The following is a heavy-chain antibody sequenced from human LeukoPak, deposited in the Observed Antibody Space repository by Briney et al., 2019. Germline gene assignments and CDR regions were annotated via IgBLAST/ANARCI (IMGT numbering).Heavy chain of an antibody. V-gene: IGHV3-21*01. CDR3: ARDSFQGLWFDY. CDR2: ISSSSSYI. D-gene: IGHD3-16*01. J-gene: IGHJ4*02. Sequence: GGSLRLSCAASGFTFSSYSMNWVRQAPGKGLEWVSSISSSSSYIYYADSVKGRFTISRDNAKNSLYLQMNSLRAEDTAVYYCARDSFQGLWFDYWGQGTLVTVSS. CDR1: GFTFSSYS.